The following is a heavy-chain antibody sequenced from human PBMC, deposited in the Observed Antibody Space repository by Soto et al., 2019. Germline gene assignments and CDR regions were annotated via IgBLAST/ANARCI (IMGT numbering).Heavy chain of an antibody. CDR2: INAGNGNT. CDR1: GYTFTSYA. D-gene: IGHD3-3*01. CDR3: ARGTRHDFWSGYYMSGDY. Sequence: QVQLVQSGAEVKKPGASVKVSCKASGYTFTSYAMHWVRQAPGQRLEWMGRINAGNGNTKYSQKFQGRVTITRDTSASTPYMELSSLRSEDSAVYYCARGTRHDFWSGYYMSGDYWGQGTLVTVSS. J-gene: IGHJ4*02. V-gene: IGHV1-3*01.